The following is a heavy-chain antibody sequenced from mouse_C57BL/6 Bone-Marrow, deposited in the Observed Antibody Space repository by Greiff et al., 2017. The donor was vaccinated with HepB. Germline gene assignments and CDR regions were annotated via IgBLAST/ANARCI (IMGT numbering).Heavy chain of an antibody. Sequence: EVHLVESGGDLVKPGASLKLSCAASGFTFSSYVMSWVRQTPDKRLEWVVNISSGGSYTYYPDSVKGRFTISRDKAKNTLYLQMSSLKSEDTAMYYCSGRRYYYGSSYGFAYWGQGTLVTVSA. CDR3: SGRRYYYGSSYGFAY. CDR1: GFTFSSYV. D-gene: IGHD1-1*01. CDR2: ISSGGSYT. J-gene: IGHJ3*01. V-gene: IGHV5-6*01.